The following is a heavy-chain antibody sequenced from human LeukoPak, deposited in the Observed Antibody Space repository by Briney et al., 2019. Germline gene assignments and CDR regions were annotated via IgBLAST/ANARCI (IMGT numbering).Heavy chain of an antibody. V-gene: IGHV4-39*01. CDR1: GGPISSRSYS. CDR2: IYYSGST. D-gene: IGHD3-22*01. CDR3: AARADYYDSSGSFDY. Sequence: PSETLSLTCTVYGGPISSRSYSWGWIRQPRGKGLEWSVSIYYSGSTYYNPSLKSRVTISVDTSVHEFSVKQSSVTAADTAEYYCAARADYYDSSGSFDYWGQGTLVTVSS. J-gene: IGHJ4*02.